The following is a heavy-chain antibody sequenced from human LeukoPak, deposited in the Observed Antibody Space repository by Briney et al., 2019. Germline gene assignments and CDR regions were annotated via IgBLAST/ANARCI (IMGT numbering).Heavy chain of an antibody. CDR1: GFTFSSYA. V-gene: IGHV3-30*04. CDR2: ISYDGSNK. J-gene: IGHJ4*02. D-gene: IGHD3-10*01. Sequence: GGPLRLSCAASGFTFSSYAMHWVRQAPGKGLEWVAVISYDGSNKYYADSVKGRFTISRDNSKNTLYLQMNSLRAEDTAVYYCARVPYGSGESNHFDYWGQGTLVTVSS. CDR3: ARVPYGSGESNHFDY.